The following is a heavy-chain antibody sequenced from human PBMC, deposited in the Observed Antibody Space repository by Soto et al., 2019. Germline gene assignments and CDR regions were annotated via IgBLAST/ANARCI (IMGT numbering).Heavy chain of an antibody. CDR1: GFTSSSHA. V-gene: IGHV3-23*01. D-gene: IGHD2-2*01. CDR3: AKATLEAYQRLGGVDV. Sequence: GESLKIPCAASGFTSSSHAMSWVRQAPGKRLDWVSAISGSGGSTYSADSVKGRFTISRDNSKNTLYLQMNSLRAEDTAVYYCAKATLEAYQRLGGVDVWGQGTRSPSP. J-gene: IGHJ6*02. CDR2: ISGSGGST.